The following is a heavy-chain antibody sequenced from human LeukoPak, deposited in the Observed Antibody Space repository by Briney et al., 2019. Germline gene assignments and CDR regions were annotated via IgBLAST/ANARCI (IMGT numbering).Heavy chain of an antibody. D-gene: IGHD6-19*01. V-gene: IGHV1-46*01. CDR1: GYTFTSYY. J-gene: IGHJ4*02. CDR3: ARDTRAVAGGKPFDY. Sequence: ASVNVSCKASGYTFTSYYMHWVRQAPGQGLEWVGIINPSGGSTSYAQKLQGRVTITTDTSTSTAYMELRSLRSDDTAVYYCARDTRAVAGGKPFDYWGQGTLVTVSS. CDR2: INPSGGST.